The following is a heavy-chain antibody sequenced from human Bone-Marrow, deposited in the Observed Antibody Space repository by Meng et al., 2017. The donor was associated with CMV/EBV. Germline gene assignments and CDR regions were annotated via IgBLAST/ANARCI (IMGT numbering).Heavy chain of an antibody. D-gene: IGHD2-2*02. V-gene: IGHV3-7*01. J-gene: IGHJ6*02. CDR1: GFTFSSYW. CDR3: ARLWEYQLLYGIYYYYYGMDV. Sequence: GESLKISCAASGFTFSSYWMSWVRQAPGKGLEWVVNIKQDGSEKYYVDSVKGRFTISRDNAKNSLYLRMNSLRAEDTAVYYCARLWEYQLLYGIYYYYYGMDVWGQGTTVTVSS. CDR2: IKQDGSEK.